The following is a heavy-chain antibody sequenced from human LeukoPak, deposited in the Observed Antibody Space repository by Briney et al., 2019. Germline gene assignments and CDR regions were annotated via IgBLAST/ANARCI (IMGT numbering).Heavy chain of an antibody. CDR3: ARDPITVAGLDY. V-gene: IGHV3-23*01. Sequence: GGSLRLAWAASGFTFSSYATSWVRQAAGKGRGWVAAISGSGGSTYYADSVKGRFTISRDNSKNTLYLQMDRLRLEDTAVYYCARDPITVAGLDYWGQGTLVTVSS. CDR1: GFTFSSYA. CDR2: ISGSGGST. D-gene: IGHD6-19*01. J-gene: IGHJ4*02.